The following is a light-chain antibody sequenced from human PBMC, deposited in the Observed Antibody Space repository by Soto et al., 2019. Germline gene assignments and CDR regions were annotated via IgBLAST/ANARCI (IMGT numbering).Light chain of an antibody. J-gene: IGLJ3*02. Sequence: QSALTQPASVSGSPGQSITISCTGTSSDIGAYKYVSWYQQYPGKAPKLIIYEVRNRPSGVSYRFSGSKSGNTASLTISGLQPEDEADYHCSSYTSSGTLVFGGGTKLTVL. V-gene: IGLV2-14*01. CDR2: EVR. CDR1: SSDIGAYKY. CDR3: SSYTSSGTLV.